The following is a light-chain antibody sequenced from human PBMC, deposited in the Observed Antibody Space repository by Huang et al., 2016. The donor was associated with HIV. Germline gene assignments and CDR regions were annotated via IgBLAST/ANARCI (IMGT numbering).Light chain of an antibody. CDR2: AAS. CDR3: QVSYRTPWT. J-gene: IGKJ1*01. V-gene: IGKV1-39*01. Sequence: DIQVTQSPSSLAASVGDRVTITCRAIQNIRKFLNWYQQKPNEGPKVIISAASTLKSGVQSSFSGSGSGTDFTLSISSLRPEDLATYYCQVSYRTPWTFGQGTKVEI. CDR1: QNIRKF.